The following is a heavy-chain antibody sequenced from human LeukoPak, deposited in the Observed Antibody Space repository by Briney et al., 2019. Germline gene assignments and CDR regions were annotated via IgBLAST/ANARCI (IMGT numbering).Heavy chain of an antibody. Sequence: SETLSLTCSVSGASISSYYWSWIRQPPGKGLEWIAYMYYSGSTNYNPSLKSRVTISIDTSKNQFSLKLSSVTAADTAVYYCARRGYYDSRGWFDPWGQGTLVTVSS. CDR2: MYYSGST. J-gene: IGHJ5*02. D-gene: IGHD3-22*01. V-gene: IGHV4-59*08. CDR1: GASISSYY. CDR3: ARRGYYDSRGWFDP.